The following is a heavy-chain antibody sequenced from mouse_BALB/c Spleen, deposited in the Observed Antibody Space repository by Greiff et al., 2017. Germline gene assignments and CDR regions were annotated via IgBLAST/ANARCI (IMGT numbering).Heavy chain of an antibody. V-gene: IGHV14-3*02. CDR1: GFNIKDTY. D-gene: IGHD1-1*01. CDR3: ARITTVVGYFDV. CDR2: IDPANGNT. J-gene: IGHJ1*01. Sequence: EVQLKQSGAELVKPGASVKLSCTASGFNIKDTYMHWVKQRPEQGLEWIGRIDPANGNTKYDPKFQGKATITADTSSNTAYLQLSSLTSEDTAVYYGARITTVVGYFDVWGAGTTVTVSS.